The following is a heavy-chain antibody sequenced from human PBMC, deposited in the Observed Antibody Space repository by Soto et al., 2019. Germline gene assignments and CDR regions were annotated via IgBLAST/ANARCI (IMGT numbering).Heavy chain of an antibody. CDR2: ISGSGGST. CDR3: AKDQEDIVVVTAIARDAFDI. CDR1: GFTFSSYA. V-gene: IGHV3-23*01. J-gene: IGHJ3*02. Sequence: GSLRLSCAASGFTFSSYAMSWVRQAPGKGLEWVSAISGSGGSTYYADSVKGRFTISRDNSKNTLYLQMNSLRAEDTAVYYCAKDQEDIVVVTAIARDAFDIWGQGTMVTVSS. D-gene: IGHD2-21*02.